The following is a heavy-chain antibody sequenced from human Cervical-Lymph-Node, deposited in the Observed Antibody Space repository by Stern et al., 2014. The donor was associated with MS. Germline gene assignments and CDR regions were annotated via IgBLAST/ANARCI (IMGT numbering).Heavy chain of an antibody. CDR2: LHASGAT. D-gene: IGHD1-26*01. CDR3: ARGHWELLGNNYFDS. V-gene: IGHV4-61*02. CDR1: GASISSGTSY. J-gene: IGHJ4*02. Sequence: QVQLQESGPGLVKPSQTLSLTCTVSGASISSGTSYWSWIRQPAGGGLEWIGRLHASGATYYTPSLKSRVPISGDTSKNQFPLNLNSVTAADTAVYYCARGHWELLGNNYFDSWGQGTLVTVSS.